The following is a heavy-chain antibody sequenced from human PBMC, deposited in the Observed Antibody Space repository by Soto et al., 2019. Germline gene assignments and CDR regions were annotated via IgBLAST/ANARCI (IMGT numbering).Heavy chain of an antibody. D-gene: IGHD3-10*01. CDR2: IYYSGVT. CDR1: GDPITSGGFF. V-gene: IGHV4-31*03. J-gene: IGHJ5*02. CDR3: ARDLRGRRSGRFDP. Sequence: QVQLQESGPGLVKPSQTLSLTCTLSGDPITSGGFFWTWIRQHPAKGLEWIGYIYYSGVTYYNPSLRRRATISVDTSKNQFSLNLSSVTAADTAMYYCARDLRGRRSGRFDPWGQGTLDTVSS.